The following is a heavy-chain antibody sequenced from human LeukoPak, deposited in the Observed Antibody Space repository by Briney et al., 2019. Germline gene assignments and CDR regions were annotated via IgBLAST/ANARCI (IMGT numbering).Heavy chain of an antibody. J-gene: IGHJ4*02. CDR2: IYTSGST. D-gene: IGHD3-10*01. CDR1: GGSISSGSYY. V-gene: IGHV4-61*02. CDR3: ARDYGYYFDY. Sequence: SETLSLTCTVSGGSISSGSYYWSWIRQPAGKGLEWIGRIYTSGSTNYNPSLKSRVTISVDTSKNQFSLKLSSVTAADTAVYYCARDYGYYFDYWGQGTLVTVSS.